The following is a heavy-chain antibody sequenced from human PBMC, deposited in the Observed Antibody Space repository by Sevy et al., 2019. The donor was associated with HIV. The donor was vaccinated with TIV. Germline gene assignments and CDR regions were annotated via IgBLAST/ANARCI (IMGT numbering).Heavy chain of an antibody. Sequence: GGSLRLSCAASGFTFSDYYMSWIRQAPGKGLEWVSDISSGSTYTKYADSVKGRFTISRENAKNSLYLQMNSLGVEDTAIYYCARDRRNYAGQYFDYWGQGTLVTVSS. CDR1: GFTFSDYY. V-gene: IGHV3-11*06. CDR3: ARDRRNYAGQYFDY. J-gene: IGHJ4*02. D-gene: IGHD1-7*01. CDR2: ISSGSTYT.